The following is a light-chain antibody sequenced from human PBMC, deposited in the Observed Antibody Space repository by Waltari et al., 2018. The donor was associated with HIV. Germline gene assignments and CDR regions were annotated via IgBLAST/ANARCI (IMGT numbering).Light chain of an antibody. J-gene: IGLJ3*02. CDR2: RNN. Sequence: QSVLTQPPSASGTPGQRVTISCSGSSSNIGSNHVYCYQQLPGTAPKLLIYRNNQRPSGVPDRFSGSKSGTSASLAISGLRSEDEADYYCAAWDDSLSGGVFGGGTKLTVL. CDR1: SSNIGSNH. CDR3: AAWDDSLSGGV. V-gene: IGLV1-47*01.